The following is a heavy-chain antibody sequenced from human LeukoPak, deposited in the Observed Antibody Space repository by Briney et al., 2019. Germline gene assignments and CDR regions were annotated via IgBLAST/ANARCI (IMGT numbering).Heavy chain of an antibody. CDR3: ARELGLFEFLGNRGVN. Sequence: SETLSLTCTVSGGSISSGSYYWSWIRQPAGKGLEWIGRIYTSGSTNYNPSLKSRVTISVDTSKNQFSLKLSSVTAAATAEYYCARELGLFEFLGNRGVNWGQGTLVTVSS. D-gene: IGHD7-27*01. J-gene: IGHJ4*02. V-gene: IGHV4-61*02. CDR2: IYTSGST. CDR1: GGSISSGSYY.